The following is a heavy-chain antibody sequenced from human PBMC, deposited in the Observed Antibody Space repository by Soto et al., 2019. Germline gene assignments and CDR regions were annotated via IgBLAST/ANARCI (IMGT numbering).Heavy chain of an antibody. Sequence: VQLLQAGLGLVKPSGTLSLSCTVSGASVASSNWWSWVRQSPGKGLEWLGDIFHVGISNYNPSLGGRITISLDKSNNLSPLSLKYVTAADTAVYYCAPLPPPFEVTVLPIPTWGQGTLVTVSS. V-gene: IGHV4-4*02. CDR3: APLPPPFEVTVLPIPT. CDR1: GASVASSNW. D-gene: IGHD3-16*01. J-gene: IGHJ5*02. CDR2: IFHVGIS.